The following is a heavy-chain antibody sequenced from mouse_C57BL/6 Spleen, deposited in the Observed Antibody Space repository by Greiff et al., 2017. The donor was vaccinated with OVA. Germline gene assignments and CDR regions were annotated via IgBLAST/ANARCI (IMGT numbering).Heavy chain of an antibody. J-gene: IGHJ1*03. CDR3: ASDKYYGSSYGYFDV. CDR2: IYPRDGST. CDR1: GYTFTDHT. Sequence: VQLQQSDAELVKPGASVKISCKVSGYTFTDHTIHWMKQRPEQGLEWIGYIYPRDGSTKYNEKFKGKATLTADKSSSTAYMQLNSLTSEDSAVYFCASDKYYGSSYGYFDVWGTGTTVTVSS. V-gene: IGHV1-78*01. D-gene: IGHD1-1*01.